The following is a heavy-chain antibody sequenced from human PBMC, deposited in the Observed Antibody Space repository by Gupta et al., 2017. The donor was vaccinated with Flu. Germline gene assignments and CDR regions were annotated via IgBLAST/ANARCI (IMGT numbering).Heavy chain of an antibody. D-gene: IGHD3-22*01. CDR1: GFTFVDYT. V-gene: IGHV3-43*01. CDR3: AKGQSSGYTHFDS. CDR2: ISWDSYDT. Sequence: VQLVESGGVVVQPGGSLRLSCEAYGFTFVDYTMFWVRQVPGKGLEWVSLISWDSYDTYYADSVKGRFTISRDNSKNSLYLQMNSLRSEDTALYCCAKGQSSGYTHFDSCGQGTLVTVSA. J-gene: IGHJ4*02.